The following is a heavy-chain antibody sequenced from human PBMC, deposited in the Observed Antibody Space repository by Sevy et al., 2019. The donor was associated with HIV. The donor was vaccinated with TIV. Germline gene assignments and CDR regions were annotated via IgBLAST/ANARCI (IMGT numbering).Heavy chain of an antibody. J-gene: IGHJ3*02. CDR3: AKSMGGFDAFDI. Sequence: GGSLRLSRAASGFTFSSYDMSWVRQAPGKGLEWVSVISGSGVSTYYADSVKGRFTISRDNSKNTLYLQLNSLRAEDTAVYYCAKSMGGFDAFDIWGQGTMVTVSS. V-gene: IGHV3-23*01. CDR1: GFTFSSYD. D-gene: IGHD6-25*01. CDR2: ISGSGVST.